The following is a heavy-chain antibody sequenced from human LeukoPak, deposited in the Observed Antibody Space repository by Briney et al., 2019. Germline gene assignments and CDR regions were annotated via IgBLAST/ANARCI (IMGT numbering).Heavy chain of an antibody. J-gene: IGHJ4*02. CDR1: GFTFSNAW. V-gene: IGHV3-15*01. D-gene: IGHD3-16*01. CDR3: TTSNFGFPFDY. CDR2: IKRRSDGGTT. Sequence: GGSLRLSCAASGFTFSNAWMSWVRQAPGKGLEWVGRIKRRSDGGTTDYATLVKGRFTISRDDSKNTLYLQMNSLKTEDTAVYYCTTSNFGFPFDYWGQGTLVTVSS.